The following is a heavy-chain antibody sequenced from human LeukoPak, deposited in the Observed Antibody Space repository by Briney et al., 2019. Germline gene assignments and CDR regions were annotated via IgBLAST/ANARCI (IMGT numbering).Heavy chain of an antibody. CDR2: ISIYSGNT. V-gene: IGHV1-18*01. CDR1: GYTFTSHG. J-gene: IGHJ4*02. D-gene: IGHD3-22*01. Sequence: ASVTVSCTASGYTFTSHGLSWARQAPGQGLEWTGWISIYSGNTNYAQKFQDRISMTTDTSTSTAYMELRSLKSDDTAVYYCARQIGYDSSGYYYNHPFDYWGQGTLVTVSS. CDR3: ARQIGYDSSGYYYNHPFDY.